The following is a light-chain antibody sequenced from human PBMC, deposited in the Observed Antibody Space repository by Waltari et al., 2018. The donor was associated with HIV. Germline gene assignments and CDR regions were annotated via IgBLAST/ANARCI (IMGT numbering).Light chain of an antibody. V-gene: IGLV3-21*04. J-gene: IGLJ1*01. CDR2: YDS. Sequence: SSVLAQPPSVSVAPGKTARITCRGNNIGSKSVHWYQQKPGQAPVVVIYYDSDRPSGIPERFSGSNSGNTATLTISRVEAGDEADYYCQVWDSSSDAYVFGTGTKVTVL. CDR3: QVWDSSSDAYV. CDR1: NIGSKS.